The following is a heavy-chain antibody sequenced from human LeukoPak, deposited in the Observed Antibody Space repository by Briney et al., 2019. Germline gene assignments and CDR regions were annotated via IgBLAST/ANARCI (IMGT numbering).Heavy chain of an antibody. CDR3: AKRPMRGGGYNY. J-gene: IGHJ4*02. V-gene: IGHV3-23*01. D-gene: IGHD2-15*01. CDR2: ISGSGGST. Sequence: GGSLRLSRAAPGFTFSSYAMSWVRQAPGKGLEWVSAISGSGGSTYYADSVKGRFTISRDNSKNTLYLQMNSLRAEDTAVYYCAKRPMRGGGYNYWGQGTLVTVSS. CDR1: GFTFSSYA.